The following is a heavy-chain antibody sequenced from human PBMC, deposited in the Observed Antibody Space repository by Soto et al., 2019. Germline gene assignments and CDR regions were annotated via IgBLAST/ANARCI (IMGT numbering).Heavy chain of an antibody. CDR1: GGSISSFY. J-gene: IGHJ4*02. V-gene: IGHV4-59*01. CDR2: IYYTGST. CDR3: ARGFRSGWYGDYFDS. Sequence: QVQLRESGPGLVKPSETLSLTCTVSGGSISSFYWSWIRQSPGRGLEWIGYIYYTGSTHLSPSHKSRVTISVDTSKNQFSLRLSCVTAADTAVYFCARGFRSGWYGDYFDSWGQGTLVTVSS. D-gene: IGHD6-19*01.